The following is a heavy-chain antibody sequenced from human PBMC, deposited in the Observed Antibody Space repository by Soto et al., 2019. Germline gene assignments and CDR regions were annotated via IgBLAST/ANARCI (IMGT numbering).Heavy chain of an antibody. D-gene: IGHD3-3*01. CDR3: ARETNYIRITIFGVVPGGDYMDV. Sequence: GGSLRLSCAASGFTFSSYSMNWVRQAPGKGLEWVSSISSSSSYIYYADSVKGRFTISRDNAKNSLYLQMNSLRAEDTAVYYCARETNYIRITIFGVVPGGDYMDVWGKGTTVTVSS. V-gene: IGHV3-21*01. CDR2: ISSSSSYI. CDR1: GFTFSSYS. J-gene: IGHJ6*03.